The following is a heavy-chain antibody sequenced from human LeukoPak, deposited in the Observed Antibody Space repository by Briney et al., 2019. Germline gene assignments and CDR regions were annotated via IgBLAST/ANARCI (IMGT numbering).Heavy chain of an antibody. V-gene: IGHV3-15*01. CDR3: TTDLDY. CDR2: IKTKAEGGTI. Sequence: GGSLRLSCAGSGFIFSDVWMSWVRQAPGKGLEWVARIKTKAEGGTIDYAAPVKGRFIISRDDSEKRLDLQMSSLKNEDTGVYYCTTDLDYWGQGTLVTVSS. CDR1: GFIFSDVW. J-gene: IGHJ4*02.